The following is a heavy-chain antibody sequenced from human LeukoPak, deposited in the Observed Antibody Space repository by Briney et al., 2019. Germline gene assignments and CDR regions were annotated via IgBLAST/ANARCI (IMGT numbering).Heavy chain of an antibody. CDR3: STTYYYDSSEGY. J-gene: IGHJ4*02. Sequence: PGGSLRLSCAASGFTFSNAWMNWVRQAPGQGPEWVGRIKSKTDGGTTDYAAPVKGRFTISRDDSKNTLYLQMNSLKTEDTAVYYCSTTYYYDSSEGYWGQGTLVTVSS. D-gene: IGHD3-22*01. V-gene: IGHV3-15*07. CDR1: GFTFSNAW. CDR2: IKSKTDGGTT.